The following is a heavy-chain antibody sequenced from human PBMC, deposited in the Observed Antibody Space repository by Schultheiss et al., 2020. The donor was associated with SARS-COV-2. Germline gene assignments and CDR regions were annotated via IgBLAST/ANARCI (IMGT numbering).Heavy chain of an antibody. CDR2: IWYDGSNK. Sequence: GGSLRLSCAASGFTFSSYGMHWVRQAPGKGLEWVAVIWYDGSNKYYADSVKGRFTISRDNSKNTLYLQMNSLRAEDTAVYYCAKTRGSYSPKGAFDIWGQGTMVTVSS. J-gene: IGHJ3*02. CDR1: GFTFSSYG. CDR3: AKTRGSYSPKGAFDI. D-gene: IGHD4-11*01. V-gene: IGHV3-33*06.